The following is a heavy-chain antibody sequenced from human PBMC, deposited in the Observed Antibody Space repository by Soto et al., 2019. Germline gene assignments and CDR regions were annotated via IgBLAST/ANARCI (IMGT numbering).Heavy chain of an antibody. J-gene: IGHJ4*01. CDR1: GYTLTELS. V-gene: IGHV1-24*01. D-gene: IGHD5-18*01. Sequence: ASVKVSCKVSGYTLTELSMHWVRQAPGKGLEWMGGFDPEDGETIYAQKFQGRVTMTEDTSTDTAYMELSSLRSEDTAVYYCATQGGRYSYGYDNYFDYWVHGTLVTVSS. CDR3: ATQGGRYSYGYDNYFDY. CDR2: FDPEDGET.